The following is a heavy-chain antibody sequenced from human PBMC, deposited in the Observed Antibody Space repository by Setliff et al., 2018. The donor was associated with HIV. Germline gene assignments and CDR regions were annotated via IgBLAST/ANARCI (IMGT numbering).Heavy chain of an antibody. CDR3: ARERSLITNRRYFDS. CDR1: GGSFSSYY. Sequence: SETLSLTCAVYGGSFSSYYWSWIRQPPGKGLEWIGEINHSGSTNYNPSLKSRVTISVDTSKNQFSLKVSSVTAADTAVYYWARERSLITNRRYFDSWGQGTLVTVSS. D-gene: IGHD1-1*01. CDR2: INHSGST. V-gene: IGHV4-34*01. J-gene: IGHJ4*02.